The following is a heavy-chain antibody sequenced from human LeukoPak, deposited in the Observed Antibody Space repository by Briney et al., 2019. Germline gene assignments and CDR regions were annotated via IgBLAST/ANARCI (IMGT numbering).Heavy chain of an antibody. V-gene: IGHV3-48*02. CDR2: ISSSRSTK. CDR1: GFTFSLYS. D-gene: IGHD3-9*01. CDR3: ARDQYDILTGYYVDY. J-gene: IGHJ4*02. Sequence: PGGSLRLSCAPSGFTFSLYSMNWVRQAPGKGLEWVSYISSSRSTKYYADSVRGRFTISRDNAKNSLYLQMNSLRDEDTAVYYCARDQYDILTGYYVDYWGQGTLVTVSS.